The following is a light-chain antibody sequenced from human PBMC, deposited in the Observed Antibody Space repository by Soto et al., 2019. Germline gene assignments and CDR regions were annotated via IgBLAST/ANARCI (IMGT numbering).Light chain of an antibody. Sequence: QSVLTQPPSVSGSPWQRVTISCTGSSSNIGAGYDVHWYQQLPGTAPKLLIYGNSNRPSGVPDRFSGSKSGTSASLAITGLQAEEEADYPCQSYDSSLSGCVFGTGTKVTAL. CDR3: QSYDSSLSGCV. CDR2: GNS. CDR1: SSNIGAGYD. J-gene: IGLJ1*01. V-gene: IGLV1-40*01.